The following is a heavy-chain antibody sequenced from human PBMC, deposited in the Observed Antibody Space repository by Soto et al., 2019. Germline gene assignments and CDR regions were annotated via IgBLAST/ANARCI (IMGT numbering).Heavy chain of an antibody. CDR2: IKSKTDGGTT. V-gene: IGHV3-15*07. Sequence: EVQLVESGGGLVKPGGSLGLSCAASGFTFSNAWMNWVRQAPGKGLEWVGRIKSKTDGGTTDYAAPVKGRFTISRDDSKNTLYLQMNSLKTEDTAVYYCTTEGVAGMITFGGVNWGQGTLVTVSS. D-gene: IGHD3-16*01. CDR1: GFTFSNAW. J-gene: IGHJ4*02. CDR3: TTEGVAGMITFGGVN.